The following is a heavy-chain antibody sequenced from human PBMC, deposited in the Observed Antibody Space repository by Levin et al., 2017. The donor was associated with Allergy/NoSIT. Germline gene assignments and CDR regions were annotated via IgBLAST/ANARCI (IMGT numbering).Heavy chain of an antibody. D-gene: IGHD3-10*01. J-gene: IGHJ6*02. V-gene: IGHV3-23*01. CDR2: IEGSGGTS. Sequence: GESLKISCAASGFSFSGYAMDWVRQAPGKGLEWVSGIEGSGGTSYYADSVKGRFTISRDNSKNILYLQMNSLRAEGTAVYYCAKEGITGFRGPRGNYYGLDVWGQGTTVTVSS. CDR1: GFSFSGYA. CDR3: AKEGITGFRGPRGNYYGLDV.